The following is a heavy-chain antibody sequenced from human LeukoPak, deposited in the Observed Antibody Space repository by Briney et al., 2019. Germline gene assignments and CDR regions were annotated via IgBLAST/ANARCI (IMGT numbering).Heavy chain of an antibody. J-gene: IGHJ6*04. CDR1: GFTFSNAW. V-gene: IGHV3-15*01. CDR3: TEQLAFYYYYGMDV. CDR2: IKSKTDGGTT. Sequence: PGGSLRLSCAASGFTFSNAWMSWVRQAPGKGLEWVGRIKSKTDGGTTDYAAPVKGRFTISRDDSKNTLCLQMNSLKTEDTAVYYCTEQLAFYYYYGMDVWGKGTTVTVSS. D-gene: IGHD6-13*01.